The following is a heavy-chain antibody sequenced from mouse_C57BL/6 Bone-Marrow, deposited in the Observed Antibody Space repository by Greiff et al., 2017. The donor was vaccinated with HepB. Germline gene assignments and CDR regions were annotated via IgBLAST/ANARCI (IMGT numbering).Heavy chain of an antibody. CDR1: GFNIKDYY. J-gene: IGHJ2*01. Sequence: EVKLMESGAELVRPGASVKLSCTASGFNIKDYYMHWVKQRPEQGLEWIGRIDPEDGDTEYAPKFQGKATMTADTSSNTAYLQLSSLTSEDTAVYYCTTWILRYPYYFDYWGQGTTLTVSS. CDR3: TTWILRYPYYFDY. V-gene: IGHV14-1*01. CDR2: IDPEDGDT. D-gene: IGHD1-1*01.